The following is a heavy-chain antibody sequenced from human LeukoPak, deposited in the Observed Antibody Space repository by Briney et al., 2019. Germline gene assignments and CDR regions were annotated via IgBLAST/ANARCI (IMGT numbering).Heavy chain of an antibody. CDR1: GGSISTSNYY. V-gene: IGHV4-39*07. Sequence: SETLSLTCTVSGGSISTSNYYWDWIRQTPGKGLEWIGSIYYSGSTYYNPSLKSRVTISLDTSKNQFSLKLSSVTAADTAMYYCARVKRKYQLLKPLHETPSHYFDYWGQGTLVTVSS. J-gene: IGHJ4*02. CDR2: IYYSGST. CDR3: ARVKRKYQLLKPLHETPSHYFDY. D-gene: IGHD2-2*01.